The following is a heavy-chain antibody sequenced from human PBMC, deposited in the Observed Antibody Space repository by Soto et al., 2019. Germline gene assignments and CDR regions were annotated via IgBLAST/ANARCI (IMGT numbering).Heavy chain of an antibody. CDR3: ARLKTFIAAAGTLDY. D-gene: IGHD6-13*01. V-gene: IGHV5-51*01. CDR2: IYPGDSDT. CDR1: GYSFTSYW. J-gene: IGHJ4*02. Sequence: GESLKISCKGSGYSFTSYWIGWVRQMPGKGLEWMGIIYPGDSDTRYSPSFQGQVTISADKSISTAYLQWSSLKASDTAMYYCARLKTFIAAAGTLDYWGQGTLVTVSS.